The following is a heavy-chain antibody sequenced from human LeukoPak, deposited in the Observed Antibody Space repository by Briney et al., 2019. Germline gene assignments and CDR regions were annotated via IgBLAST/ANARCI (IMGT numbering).Heavy chain of an antibody. D-gene: IGHD3-10*01. CDR3: ARALYYGSGRPFDY. Sequence: TSETLSLTCAVSGGSISSSNWWSWVRQPPGKGLEWIGEIYHSGSTNYNPSLKSRVTISVDKSKNQFSLKLSSVTAADTAVYYCARALYYGSGRPFDYWGQGTLVTVSS. V-gene: IGHV4-4*02. J-gene: IGHJ4*02. CDR1: GGSISSSNW. CDR2: IYHSGST.